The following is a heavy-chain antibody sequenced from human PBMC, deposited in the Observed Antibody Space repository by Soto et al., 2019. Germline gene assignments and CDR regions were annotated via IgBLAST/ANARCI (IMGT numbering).Heavy chain of an antibody. CDR2: ISSSSSTI. V-gene: IGHV3-48*02. CDR1: GFTFSSYS. D-gene: IGHD6-13*01. CDR3: ARDRSAAAGPWRNNYYYYGMDV. Sequence: GGSLRLSCAASGFTFSSYSMNWVRQAPGKGLEWVSYISSSSSTIYYADSVKGRFTISRDNAKNSLYLQMNSLRDEDTAVYYCARDRSAAAGPWRNNYYYYGMDVWGQGATVTVSS. J-gene: IGHJ6*02.